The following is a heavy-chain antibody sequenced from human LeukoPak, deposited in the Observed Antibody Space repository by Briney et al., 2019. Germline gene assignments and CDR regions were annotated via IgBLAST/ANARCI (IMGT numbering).Heavy chain of an antibody. J-gene: IGHJ3*02. D-gene: IGHD3-22*01. CDR3: AKDLMAKDSSGYYYAYSAFDI. V-gene: IGHV3-9*03. Sequence: GGSLRLSCAACGFSFGDYAMHWVRQAPGKGLEWVAGVNWNSAYIGYGDSMKGRVTIYRNNAKKSLYLQMNGLRVEDMALYYCAKDLMAKDSSGYYYAYSAFDIWGQGTMVTVSS. CDR1: GFSFGDYA. CDR2: VNWNSAYI.